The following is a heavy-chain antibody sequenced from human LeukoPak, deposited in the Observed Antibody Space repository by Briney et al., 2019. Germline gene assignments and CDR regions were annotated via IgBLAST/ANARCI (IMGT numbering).Heavy chain of an antibody. CDR1: GFTVSSYY. CDR2: IDSGGSA. CDR3: ARDLGRGYSNY. V-gene: IGHV3-66*01. J-gene: IGHJ4*02. Sequence: PGGSLRLSCAASGFTVSSYYMSWVRQAPGKGLDWVSVIDSGGSAYYADSVKGRFTISRDNSKNTLYLQINSLRAEDTAVYYCARDLGRGYSNYWGQGTLVTVSS. D-gene: IGHD3-16*01.